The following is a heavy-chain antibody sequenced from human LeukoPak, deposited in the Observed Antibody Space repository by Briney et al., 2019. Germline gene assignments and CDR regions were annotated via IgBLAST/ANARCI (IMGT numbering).Heavy chain of an antibody. V-gene: IGHV4-34*01. CDR2: INHSGST. D-gene: IGHD1-1*01. CDR1: GGSFSGYY. Sequence: PSETLSLTCAVYGGSFSGYYWSWIRQPPGKGLEWIGEINHSGSTNYNPSLKSRVTISVDTSKNQSSLKLSSVTAADTAVYYCARRGASGLEPGGTTYYFDYWGQGTLVTVSS. J-gene: IGHJ4*02. CDR3: ARRGASGLEPGGTTYYFDY.